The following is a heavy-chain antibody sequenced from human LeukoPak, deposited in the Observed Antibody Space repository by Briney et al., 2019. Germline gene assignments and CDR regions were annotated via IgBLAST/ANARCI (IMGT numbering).Heavy chain of an antibody. CDR3: ARDNVTIFGVVPLRDAFDI. Sequence: ASVKVSCKASGYSFINFDLSWVRQAPGQGLEWMGWISAYNHNTNYAQKFQGRVTITAGESTSTAYMELSSLRSEDTAVYYCARDNVTIFGVVPLRDAFDIWGQGTMVTVSS. V-gene: IGHV1-18*01. CDR1: GYSFINFD. D-gene: IGHD3-3*01. J-gene: IGHJ3*02. CDR2: ISAYNHNT.